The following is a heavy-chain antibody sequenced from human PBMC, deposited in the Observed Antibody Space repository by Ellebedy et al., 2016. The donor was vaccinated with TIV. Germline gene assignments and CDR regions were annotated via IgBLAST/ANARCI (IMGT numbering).Heavy chain of an antibody. CDR3: ARDLVHDYGDP. CDR2: IYYSGST. CDR1: GGSISSYY. V-gene: IGHV4-59*01. Sequence: MPSETLSLTCTVSGGSISSYYWSWIRQPPGKGLEWIGYIYYSGSTNYNPSLKSRVTISVDTSKNQFSLKLSSVTAADTAVYYCARDLVHDYGDPWGQGTLVTVSS. D-gene: IGHD4-17*01. J-gene: IGHJ5*02.